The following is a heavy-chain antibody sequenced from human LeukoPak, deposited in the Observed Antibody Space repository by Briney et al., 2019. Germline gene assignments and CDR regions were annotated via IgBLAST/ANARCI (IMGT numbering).Heavy chain of an antibody. Sequence: GGSLRLSCATSGFIFSSYAMHWVRQAPGKGLEWVAVISYDGHSHYYAGSVKGRFTISRDNSKKTFYLEMNNLRTEDTALYYCARDPGHWFDPWGQGALVIVSS. V-gene: IGHV3-30*04. CDR2: ISYDGHSH. J-gene: IGHJ5*02. CDR1: GFIFSSYA. CDR3: ARDPGHWFDP.